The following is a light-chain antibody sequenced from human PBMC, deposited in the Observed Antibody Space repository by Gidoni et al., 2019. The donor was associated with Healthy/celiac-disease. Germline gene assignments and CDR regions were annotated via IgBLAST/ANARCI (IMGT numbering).Light chain of an antibody. V-gene: IGKV3-15*01. J-gene: IGKJ1*01. CDR2: GAS. CDR1: QTVSSN. Sequence: SPGERATLSCRASQTVSSNLAWYQQRPGRAPRLLIYGASTRATGIPARFSGSGSGTEFTLTISSLLSEDFAVYYCQQYNNWPQTFGQGTKVEIK. CDR3: QQYNNWPQT.